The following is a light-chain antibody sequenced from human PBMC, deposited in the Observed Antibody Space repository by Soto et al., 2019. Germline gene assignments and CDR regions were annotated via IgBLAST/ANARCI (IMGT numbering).Light chain of an antibody. CDR3: SAYTSSSTLV. CDR2: EVS. CDR1: SSDVGDYNY. V-gene: IGLV2-14*01. J-gene: IGLJ1*01. Sequence: QSVLTQPASVSGSPGQSFTISCTGTSSDVGDYNYVSWYQQHPGKAPKLMIYEVSNRPSGVSNRFSGSKSGNTASLTISGLQAEDEADYYCSAYTSSSTLVFGTGTKLTVL.